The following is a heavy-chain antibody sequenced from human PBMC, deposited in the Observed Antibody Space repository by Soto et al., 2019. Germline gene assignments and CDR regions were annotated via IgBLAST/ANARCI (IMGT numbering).Heavy chain of an antibody. Sequence: GVLSLSCASSGFPFSSYWMSLVRPAPGKGLEWVANIKQDGSEKYYVDSVKGRFTISRDNAKNSLYLQMNSLRAEDTAVYYRARDRDSWELVVYYGMDGWGQGNTVTVS. CDR3: ARDRDSWELVVYYGMDG. V-gene: IGHV3-7*03. CDR1: GFPFSSYW. D-gene: IGHD1-26*01. CDR2: IKQDGSEK. J-gene: IGHJ6*02.